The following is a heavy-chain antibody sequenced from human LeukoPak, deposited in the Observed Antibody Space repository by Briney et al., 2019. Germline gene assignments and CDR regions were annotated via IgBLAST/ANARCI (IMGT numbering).Heavy chain of an antibody. V-gene: IGHV4-34*01. Sequence: SETLSLTCAVYGGSFSGYYWSWIRQPPGKGLEWIGEINHSGSTNYNPSLKSRVTISVDTSKNQFSLKLSSVTAADTAVYYCARGKPVFYSSSWYGSPNYYYYYMDVWGKGTTVTVSS. CDR1: GGSFSGYY. CDR2: INHSGST. J-gene: IGHJ6*03. CDR3: ARGKPVFYSSSWYGSPNYYYYYMDV. D-gene: IGHD6-13*01.